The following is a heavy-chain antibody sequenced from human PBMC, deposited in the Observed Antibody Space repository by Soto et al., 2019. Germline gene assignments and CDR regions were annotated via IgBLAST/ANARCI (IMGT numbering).Heavy chain of an antibody. D-gene: IGHD3-10*01. CDR3: ARGDRGGSGSPASYYYSGWDV. Sequence: DVQLLESGGNLVQPGGSLTLSCSASGFTLSSYAMSWVRQAPGKGLEWVSSISAGGDMTYNSDSVKGRFTISRDNANNAVFLQMHNLRIADAALYYCARGDRGGSGSPASYYYSGWDVWGQGATVTVS. CDR1: GFTLSSYA. J-gene: IGHJ6*02. V-gene: IGHV3-23*01. CDR2: ISAGGDMT.